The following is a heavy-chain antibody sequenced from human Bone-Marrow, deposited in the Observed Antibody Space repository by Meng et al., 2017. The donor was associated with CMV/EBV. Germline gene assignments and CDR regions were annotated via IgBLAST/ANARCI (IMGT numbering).Heavy chain of an antibody. J-gene: IGHJ5*02. V-gene: IGHV4-39*02. D-gene: IGHD2-2*02. CDR1: GGSINSTSYY. CDR3: AREGYCSSTSCYTNWFDP. Sequence: SETLSLTCTVSGGSINSTSYYWGWIRQPPGKGLEWIGSIYYSGTTYYNPSLKSRVTMSVDTSKNQFSLKLSSVTAADTAVYYCAREGYCSSTSCYTNWFDPWGQGTLVTVSS. CDR2: IYYSGTT.